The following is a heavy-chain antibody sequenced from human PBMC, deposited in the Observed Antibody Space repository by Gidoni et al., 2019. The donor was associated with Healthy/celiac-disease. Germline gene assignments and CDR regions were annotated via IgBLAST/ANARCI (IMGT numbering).Heavy chain of an antibody. D-gene: IGHD3-16*02. J-gene: IGHJ4*02. Sequence: LEWVAVISYDGSNKYYADSVKGRFTISRDNSKNTLYLQMNSLRAEDTAVYYCAKDRHDYIWGSYRYGVGGYWGQGTLVTVSS. CDR3: AKDRHDYIWGSYRYGVGGY. CDR2: ISYDGSNK. V-gene: IGHV3-30*18.